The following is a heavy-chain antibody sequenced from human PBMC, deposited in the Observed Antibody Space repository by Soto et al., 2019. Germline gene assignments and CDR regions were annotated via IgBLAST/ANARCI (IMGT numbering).Heavy chain of an antibody. V-gene: IGHV3-7*01. Sequence: GESLKISCAASGFTFSSYWMSWVRQAPGKGLEWVANIKQDGSEKYYVDSVKGRFTISRDNAKNSLYLQMNSLRAEDTAVYYCARDSWDTNAFDIWGQGTMVTVSS. J-gene: IGHJ3*02. CDR2: IKQDGSEK. CDR1: GFTFSSYW. D-gene: IGHD1-26*01. CDR3: ARDSWDTNAFDI.